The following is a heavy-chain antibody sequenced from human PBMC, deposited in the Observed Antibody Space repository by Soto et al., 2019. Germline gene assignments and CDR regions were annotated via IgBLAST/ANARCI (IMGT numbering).Heavy chain of an antibody. J-gene: IGHJ4*02. CDR3: ARDSSFTIFGGVIKLFDY. CDR1: GYTFTGYY. CDR2: INPNSGGT. V-gene: IGHV1-2*04. D-gene: IGHD3-3*01. Sequence: GASVEVSCKASGYTFTGYYMHWVRQAPGQGLEWMGRINPNSGGTNYAQKFQGWVTMTRDTSISTAYMELSRLRSDDTAVYYCARDSSFTIFGGVIKLFDYWGEGTLATVSS.